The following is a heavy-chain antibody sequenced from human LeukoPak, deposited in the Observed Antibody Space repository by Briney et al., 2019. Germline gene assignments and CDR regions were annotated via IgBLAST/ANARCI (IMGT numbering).Heavy chain of an antibody. Sequence: TLSLTCTVSGGSISSGSYYWSWIRQPAGKGLEWIGRIYTSGSTNYNPSLKSRVTISVDTSKNQFSLKLSSVTAADTAVYYCARVAAAGTYYFDYWGQGTLVTVSS. CDR1: GGSISSGSYY. CDR3: ARVAAAGTYYFDY. D-gene: IGHD6-13*01. J-gene: IGHJ4*02. CDR2: IYTSGST. V-gene: IGHV4-61*02.